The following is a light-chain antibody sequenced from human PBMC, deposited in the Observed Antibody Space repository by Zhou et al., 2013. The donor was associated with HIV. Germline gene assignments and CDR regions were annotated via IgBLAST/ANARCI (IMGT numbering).Light chain of an antibody. J-gene: IGKJ2*01. V-gene: IGKV3-20*01. CDR3: QQYGDSQAYT. CDR1: QSVSYSY. CDR2: GAS. Sequence: EIVSTQSPGTLSLSPGERATPSCRASQSVSYSYLAWYQQKPGQAPRLLIYGASSRATGIPDRFSGSGSGTDFTLTISRLEPEDFAVYSCQQYGDSQAYTFGQGTKLEIK.